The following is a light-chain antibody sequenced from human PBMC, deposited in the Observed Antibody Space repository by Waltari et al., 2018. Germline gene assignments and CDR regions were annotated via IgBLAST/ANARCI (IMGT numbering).Light chain of an antibody. CDR1: KSIGRP. J-gene: IGKJ1*01. CDR3: QNYERLPVT. CDR2: GAS. Sequence: EVVFTQSPGTLSLSPGERATLTCRASKSIGRPLTWDQQKPGQSPRLLMYGASIRAAGIPDRFSGSGSGTDFILTITRLEPEDFAVYYCQNYERLPVTFGQGTKVEIK. V-gene: IGKV3-20*01.